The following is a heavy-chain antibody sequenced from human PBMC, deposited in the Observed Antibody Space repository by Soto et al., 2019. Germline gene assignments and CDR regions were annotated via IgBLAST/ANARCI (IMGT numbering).Heavy chain of an antibody. CDR3: VRRHVSATGIDWFDP. CDR1: GYTFTSYG. CDR2: INAANGDT. J-gene: IGHJ5*02. V-gene: IGHV1-3*01. Sequence: ASVKISCKASGYTFTSYGIHWVRQAPGQRLEWMGWINAANGDTKYSPKFQGRVTITRDTSASTAYMELSSLRSEDTAVYYCVRRHVSATGIDWFDPWGQGTLVTVSS. D-gene: IGHD6-13*01.